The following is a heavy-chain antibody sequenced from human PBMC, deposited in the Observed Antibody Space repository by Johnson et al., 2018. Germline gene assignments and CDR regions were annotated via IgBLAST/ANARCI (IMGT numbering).Heavy chain of an antibody. CDR2: IVVGSGNT. CDR1: GFTFTDSA. J-gene: IGHJ1*01. Sequence: QLVETGPEVKKPGTSMKVSCKASGFTFTDSAVQWVRQARGQRLEWIGWIVVGSGNTNYAQKFQERVTITRYKSASTAYRDLKSLRSEDTAVYYCAAVGDSVGSDYGDFLYFQHWGQGTLVTVSS. D-gene: IGHD4-17*01. CDR3: AAVGDSVGSDYGDFLYFQH. V-gene: IGHV1-58*01.